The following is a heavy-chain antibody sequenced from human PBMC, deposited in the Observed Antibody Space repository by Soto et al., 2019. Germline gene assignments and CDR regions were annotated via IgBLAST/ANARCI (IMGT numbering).Heavy chain of an antibody. J-gene: IGHJ4*02. D-gene: IGHD5-12*01. CDR2: ISSSSSYI. V-gene: IGHV3-21*01. Sequence: GKGLEWVSSISSSSSYIYYADSVKGRFTISRDNAKNSLYLQMNSLRAEDTAVYYCASMPREYSGYDLGYWGQGTLVTVSS. CDR3: ASMPREYSGYDLGY.